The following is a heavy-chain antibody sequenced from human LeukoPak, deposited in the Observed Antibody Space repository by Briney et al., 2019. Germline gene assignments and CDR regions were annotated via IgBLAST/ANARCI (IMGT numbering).Heavy chain of an antibody. D-gene: IGHD5-12*01. CDR2: INPNSGGT. CDR3: ARGLGYSGYDYDY. CDR1: GYTFSGYN. J-gene: IGHJ4*02. Sequence: ASVRVSCKASGYTFSGYNMHWVRQAPGQGLEWMGWINPNSGGTNYAQKFQGWVTMTRDTSISTAYMELSRLRSDDTAVYYCARGLGYSGYDYDYWGQGTLVTVSS. V-gene: IGHV1-2*04.